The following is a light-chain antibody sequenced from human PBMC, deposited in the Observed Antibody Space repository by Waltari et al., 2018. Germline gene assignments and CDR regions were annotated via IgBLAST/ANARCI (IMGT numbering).Light chain of an antibody. V-gene: IGKV4-1*01. J-gene: IGKJ4*01. CDR3: QQHHSAPLT. Sequence: DFVMTQSPDSLAVSLGERATINCRSSQSVLSNNQNYLAWYQQKPGQPPKLLIYWASTRASGVPDRFGGSGSGTDFPLTISSLQAEDVAVYYCQQHHSAPLTFGGGTKVGI. CDR2: WAS. CDR1: QSVLSNNQNY.